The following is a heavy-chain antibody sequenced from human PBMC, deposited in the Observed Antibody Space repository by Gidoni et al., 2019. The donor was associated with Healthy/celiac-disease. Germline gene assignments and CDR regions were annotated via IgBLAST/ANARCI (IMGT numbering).Heavy chain of an antibody. CDR3: WGASYYYDSSGYHANFDY. Sequence: QLTLKESGPTLVKPTQTLTLTCTFSGFSLSTSGVGVGWIRQPPGKALEWLALIYWNDDKRYSPSLKSRLTITKDTSKNQVVLTMTNMDPVDTATYYCWGASYYYDSSGYHANFDYWGQGTLVTVSS. V-gene: IGHV2-5*01. D-gene: IGHD3-22*01. J-gene: IGHJ4*02. CDR1: GFSLSTSGVG. CDR2: IYWNDDK.